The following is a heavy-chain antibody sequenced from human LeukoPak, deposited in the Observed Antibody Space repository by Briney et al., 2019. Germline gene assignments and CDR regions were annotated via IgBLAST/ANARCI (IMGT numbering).Heavy chain of an antibody. CDR2: INHSGSS. CDR3: ARSYGDYVWFSAFDI. CDR1: GGSFSGYY. Sequence: SETLSLTCAVYGGSFSGYYWSWIRQRPGKGLELMGEINHSGSSNYNPSLKRRVTISVDPSKNQFSLKLSYVTAADTAVYYCARSYGDYVWFSAFDIWGQGTMVTVSS. V-gene: IGHV4-34*01. J-gene: IGHJ3*02. D-gene: IGHD4-17*01.